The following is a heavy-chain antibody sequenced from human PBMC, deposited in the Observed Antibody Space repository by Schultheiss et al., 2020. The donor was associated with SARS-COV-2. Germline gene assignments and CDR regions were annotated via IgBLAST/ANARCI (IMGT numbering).Heavy chain of an antibody. J-gene: IGHJ4*02. D-gene: IGHD6-13*01. CDR2: ISSSSSYI. V-gene: IGHV3-21*04. CDR1: GFTFSSYS. CDR3: AKDPWRYSTPD. Sequence: GGSLRLSCAASGFTFSSYSMNWVRQAPGKGLEWVSSISSSSSYIYYADSVKGRFTISRDNAKNSLYLQMNSLRAEDTAVYYCAKDPWRYSTPDWGQGTLVTVSS.